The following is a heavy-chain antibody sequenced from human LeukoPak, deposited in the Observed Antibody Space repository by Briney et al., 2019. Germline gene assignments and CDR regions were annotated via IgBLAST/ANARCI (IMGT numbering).Heavy chain of an antibody. Sequence: SETLSLTCKVSGVSITTYYWSWIRQSPGKGLEWIGYISHTGTTDYNPSLKSRVTFSVDTSKNEFSLKLTSVTAADTAVYYCVREANYYGSGSYFEGTFDYWGQGSLVTVSS. CDR2: ISHTGTT. CDR1: GVSITTYY. V-gene: IGHV4-59*13. J-gene: IGHJ4*02. CDR3: VREANYYGSGSYFEGTFDY. D-gene: IGHD3-10*01.